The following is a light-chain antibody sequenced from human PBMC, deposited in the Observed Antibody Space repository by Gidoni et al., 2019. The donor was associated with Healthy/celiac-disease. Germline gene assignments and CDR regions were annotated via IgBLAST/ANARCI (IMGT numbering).Light chain of an antibody. CDR1: SSDVGSYNL. V-gene: IGLV2-23*02. J-gene: IGLJ1*01. Sequence: QSALTQPASVSGSPGQSITISCTGTSSDVGSYNLVSWYQQHPGKAPKLMIYEVSKRPSGVSNRFSGSKSGNTASLTISGLQAEDEADYYCCSYAGSNTLKVFGTGTKVTVL. CDR3: CSYAGSNTLKV. CDR2: EVS.